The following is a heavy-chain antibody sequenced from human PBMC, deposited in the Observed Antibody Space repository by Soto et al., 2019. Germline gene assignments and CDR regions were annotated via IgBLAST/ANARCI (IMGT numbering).Heavy chain of an antibody. V-gene: IGHV4-34*01. CDR1: GGSFSGYY. D-gene: IGHD3-3*01. CDR3: ARVRDWFDP. CDR2: INDSGGT. Sequence: XETLSLTCAVYGGSFSGYYWTWIRQPPGKGLEWIGEINDSGGTDYNPSLKSRVTISLDTSKNQFSLRLTSVTAADTAVYYCARVRDWFDPWGQGTLVTVSS. J-gene: IGHJ5*02.